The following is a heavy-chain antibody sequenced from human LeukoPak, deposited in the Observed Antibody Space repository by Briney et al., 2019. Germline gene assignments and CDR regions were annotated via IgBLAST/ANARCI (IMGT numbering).Heavy chain of an antibody. CDR2: IIPIFGTA. CDR1: GGTFSSYA. D-gene: IGHD5-12*01. J-gene: IGHJ4*02. Sequence: SVKVSCKASGGTFSSYAISWVRQAPGQGLEWMGGIIPIFGTANYAQKFQGRVTLTTDESTSTAYMELSSLRSEDTAVYYCASPIHSGYDIWGQGTLVTVSS. V-gene: IGHV1-69*05. CDR3: ASPIHSGYDI.